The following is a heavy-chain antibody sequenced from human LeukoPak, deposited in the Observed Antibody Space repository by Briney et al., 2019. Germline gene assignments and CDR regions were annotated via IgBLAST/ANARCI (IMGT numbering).Heavy chain of an antibody. CDR2: INPSNGIT. CDR1: GYTFTSYY. Sequence: GASVKVSCKTSGYTFTSYYMHWVRRAPGQGREWMGHINPSNGITNYAQKFQGRVTMTRDTSSTTAYMELSGLRSDDTAVYHCARGRLQKPDYWGQGTPVTVSS. J-gene: IGHJ4*02. CDR3: ARGRLQKPDY. V-gene: IGHV1-2*06.